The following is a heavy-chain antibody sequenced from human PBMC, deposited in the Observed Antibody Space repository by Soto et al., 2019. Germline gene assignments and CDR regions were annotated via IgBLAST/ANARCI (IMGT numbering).Heavy chain of an antibody. J-gene: IGHJ1*01. CDR1: GDSFRSYD. D-gene: IGHD3-22*01. V-gene: IGHV1-3*01. CDR2: SAGGNGNT. CDR3: ARWGYFDSSNYLAY. Sequence: ASVKVSCKASGDSFRSYDVHWVRQAPGQGLEWMGRSAGGNGNTKYSQKFQGRVIIERDTSASTAYMELSSLRSEDTAVYYCARWGYFDSSNYLAYWGLGTLVTVYS.